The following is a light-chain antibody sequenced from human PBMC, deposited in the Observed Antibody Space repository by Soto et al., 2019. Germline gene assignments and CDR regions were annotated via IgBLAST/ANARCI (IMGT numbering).Light chain of an antibody. Sequence: AIRMTQSPSSISASTGDRVTITCRASQGISSFLAWYQQKPGKAPKLLIYAAATFQSGAPSRFSVIVSGTDFTLTISRLQSKDFATYFGKQYLSYPYTCGQGTKLE. J-gene: IGKJ2*01. CDR3: KQYLSYPYT. V-gene: IGKV1-8*01. CDR1: QGISSF. CDR2: AAA.